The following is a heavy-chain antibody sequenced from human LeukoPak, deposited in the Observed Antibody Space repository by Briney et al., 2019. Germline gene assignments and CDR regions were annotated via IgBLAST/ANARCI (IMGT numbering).Heavy chain of an antibody. J-gene: IGHJ4*02. CDR1: GYTFTSYD. CDR3: ARGAEQKWWYVY. Sequence: ASVKVSCKASGYTFTSYDINWVRQATGQGLEWMGWMNPNSGNTGYAQKFQGRVTMTRNTSISTAYMELSSLRSEDTAVYYCARGAEQKWWYVYWGQGTLVTVSS. D-gene: IGHD2-15*01. CDR2: MNPNSGNT. V-gene: IGHV1-8*01.